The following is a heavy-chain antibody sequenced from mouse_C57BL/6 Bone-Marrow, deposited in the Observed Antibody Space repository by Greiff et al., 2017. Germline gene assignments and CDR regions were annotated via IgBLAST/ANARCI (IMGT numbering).Heavy chain of an antibody. J-gene: IGHJ3*01. Sequence: VQLQQSGAELARPGASVKLSCKASGYTFTSYGISWVKQRTGQGLEWIGEIYPRSGNTYSNEKFKGKATLTADKSSSTAYMELRSLTSEDSAVYFCARRSDRPWFAYWGQGTLVTVSA. CDR3: ARRSDRPWFAY. CDR1: GYTFTSYG. CDR2: IYPRSGNT. D-gene: IGHD1-3*01. V-gene: IGHV1-81*01.